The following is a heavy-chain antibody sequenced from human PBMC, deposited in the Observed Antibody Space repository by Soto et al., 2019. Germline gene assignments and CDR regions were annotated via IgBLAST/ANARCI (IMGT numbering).Heavy chain of an antibody. D-gene: IGHD1-26*01. Sequence: VQLVESGGGEVQPGRSLRLSCAASGFKYTDFALHWVRQAPGKGLEWVAIISYDGSDKYYADSVKGRFVISRDKPKNTLYLEMNSLRPEDTAVYFCARRAWDSYYAIDVWGQGTTVTVFS. J-gene: IGHJ6*02. CDR1: GFKYTDFA. V-gene: IGHV3-30*09. CDR3: ARRAWDSYYAIDV. CDR2: ISYDGSDK.